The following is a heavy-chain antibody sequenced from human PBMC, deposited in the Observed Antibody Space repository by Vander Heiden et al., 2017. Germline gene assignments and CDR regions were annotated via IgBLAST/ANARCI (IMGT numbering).Heavy chain of an antibody. CDR2: INPNSDGT. CDR3: ATFIAAPLDY. J-gene: IGHJ4*02. Sequence: QVQLVQSGAEVKNPGASVKVSCKAAGYTFTGYDMHWVRQAPGQGLEWMGWINPNSDGTNNAQKFQSMITMNKDTSISTAYMELSRLRSDDTAEYYCATFIAAPLDYWGQGTLVTVSS. D-gene: IGHD6-6*01. V-gene: IGHV1-2*02. CDR1: GYTFTGYD.